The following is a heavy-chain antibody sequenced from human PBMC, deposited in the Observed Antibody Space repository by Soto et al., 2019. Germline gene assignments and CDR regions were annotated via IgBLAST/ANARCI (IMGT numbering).Heavy chain of an antibody. V-gene: IGHV4-4*02. Sequence: SETLSLTCAVSGGSISSSNWWSWVRQPPGKGLEWIGEIYHSGSTNYNPSLKSRVTISVDKSKNQFSLKLSSVTAADTAVYYCASSFRGWTYYFDYRGQGTLVTVSS. CDR1: GGSISSSNW. CDR3: ASSFRGWTYYFDY. D-gene: IGHD1-26*01. J-gene: IGHJ4*01. CDR2: IYHSGST.